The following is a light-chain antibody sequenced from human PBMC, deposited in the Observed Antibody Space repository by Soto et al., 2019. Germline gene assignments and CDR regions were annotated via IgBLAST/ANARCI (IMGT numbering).Light chain of an antibody. V-gene: IGKV3-11*01. CDR1: QSVSNNY. CDR2: DAS. J-gene: IGKJ4*01. Sequence: EIVFTQSPVTLSLARVERATLSCRASQSVSNNYLAWYQQKPGQAPRLLIYDASNRATGIPARFSGSGSGTDFTLTISSLETEDFAVYYCQQSSYWLTFGGGTKVDIK. CDR3: QQSSYWLT.